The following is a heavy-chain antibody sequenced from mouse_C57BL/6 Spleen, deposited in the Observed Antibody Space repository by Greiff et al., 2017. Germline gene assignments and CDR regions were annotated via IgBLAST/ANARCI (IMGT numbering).Heavy chain of an antibody. Sequence: VQLQQSGAELVKPGASVKISCKASGYAFSSYWMNWVKQRPGKGLEWIGQIYPGAGDTNYNGKFKGKATLTADKSSSTAYMQLSSLTSEDSAVYFSARDHCGTDWYFDVWGTGTTVTVSS. V-gene: IGHV1-80*01. CDR2: IYPGAGDT. J-gene: IGHJ1*03. CDR1: GYAFSSYW. D-gene: IGHD1-1*01. CDR3: ARDHCGTDWYFDV.